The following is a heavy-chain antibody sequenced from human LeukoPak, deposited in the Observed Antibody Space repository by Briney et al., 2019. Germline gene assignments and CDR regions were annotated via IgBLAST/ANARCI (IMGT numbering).Heavy chain of an antibody. D-gene: IGHD4-17*01. Sequence: GGSLRLSCAASEVTYGSLHWLRPPPAKGMAWVAVISNDGSIKYYRYAVKGRLTIPSDNSINTFFLQMSSMRPEDAALYYCANSIPNSYGFDYWGQGTLVTVSS. V-gene: IGHV3-30*18. J-gene: IGHJ4*02. CDR3: ANSIPNSYGFDY. CDR1: EVTYGS. CDR2: ISNDGSIK.